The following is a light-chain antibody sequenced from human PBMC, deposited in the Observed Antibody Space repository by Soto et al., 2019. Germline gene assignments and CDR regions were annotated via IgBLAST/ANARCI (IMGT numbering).Light chain of an antibody. V-gene: IGLV1-40*01. CDR1: SSNIGAGYD. CDR3: QSYDSSLSGWV. J-gene: IGLJ3*02. Sequence: QSVLTQPPSVSGAPGQRVTICCTGSSSNIGAGYDVHWYQQLPGTAPKLLIYGNSNRPSGVPDRFSGSKSGTSASLAITVLRAEDEADYYCQSYDSSLSGWVFGGGTTLTLL. CDR2: GNS.